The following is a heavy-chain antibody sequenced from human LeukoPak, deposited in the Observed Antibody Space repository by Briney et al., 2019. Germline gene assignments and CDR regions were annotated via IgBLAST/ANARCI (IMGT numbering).Heavy chain of an antibody. Sequence: PSETLSLTCAVSGYSISSGYYWGWIRQPPGKGPEWIGSIYHSGSTYYNPSLKSRVTISVDTSKNQFSLKLSSVTAADTAVYYCATRIVVVIATNWFDPWGQGTLVTVSS. D-gene: IGHD2-21*01. CDR2: IYHSGST. V-gene: IGHV4-38-2*01. CDR1: GYSISSGYY. CDR3: ATRIVVVIATNWFDP. J-gene: IGHJ5*02.